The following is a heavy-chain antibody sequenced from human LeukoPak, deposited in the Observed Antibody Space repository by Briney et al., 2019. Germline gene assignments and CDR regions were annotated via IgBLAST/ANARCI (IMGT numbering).Heavy chain of an antibody. D-gene: IGHD2-2*01. V-gene: IGHV1-69*04. J-gene: IGHJ4*02. CDR2: IIPILGIA. Sequence: GASVKVSCKASGGTFSSYAISWVRQAPGQGLEWMGRIIPILGIANYAQKFQGRVTITADKSTSTAYMELSSLRSEDTAVYYCARGVAPAAMDYWGQGTLVTVSP. CDR1: GGTFSSYA. CDR3: ARGVAPAAMDY.